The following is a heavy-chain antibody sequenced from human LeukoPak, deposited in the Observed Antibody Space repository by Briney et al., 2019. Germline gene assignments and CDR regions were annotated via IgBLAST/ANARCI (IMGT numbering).Heavy chain of an antibody. Sequence: SVKVSCKASGGTFSSYAISWVQQAPGQGLEWMGRIIPILGIANYAQKFQGRVTITADKSTSTAYMELSSLRSEDTAVYYCARVTSPDDYWGQGTLVTVSS. D-gene: IGHD2-2*01. J-gene: IGHJ4*02. CDR3: ARVTSPDDY. V-gene: IGHV1-69*04. CDR1: GGTFSSYA. CDR2: IIPILGIA.